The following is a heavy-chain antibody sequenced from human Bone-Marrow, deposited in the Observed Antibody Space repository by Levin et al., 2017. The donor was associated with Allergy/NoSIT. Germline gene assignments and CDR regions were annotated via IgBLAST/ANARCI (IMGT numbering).Heavy chain of an antibody. CDR2: ISYDGSNK. CDR3: AKTEAVATFLTQNPLIDY. Sequence: GGSLRLSCAASGFTFSSYGMHWVRQAPGKGLEWVAVISYDGSNKYYADSVKGRFTISRDNSKNTLYLQMNSLRAEDTAVYYCAKTEAVATFLTQNPLIDYWGQGTLVTVSS. J-gene: IGHJ4*02. CDR1: GFTFSSYG. D-gene: IGHD5-12*01. V-gene: IGHV3-30*18.